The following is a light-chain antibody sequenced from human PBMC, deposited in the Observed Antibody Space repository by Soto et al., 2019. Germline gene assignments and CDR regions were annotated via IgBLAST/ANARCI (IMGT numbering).Light chain of an antibody. CDR2: WAS. CDR1: QSLLSRSNNKNY. Sequence: DIVMTQSPDSLAVSLGERATINCKSSQSLLSRSNNKNYLAWYQHKPGQPPKLLFYWASTRESGVPDRFSGSGSGTDFTLTSSSLQAEDVSVYYCQRYYRLPYTFGQGTKLAIK. CDR3: QRYYRLPYT. J-gene: IGKJ2*01. V-gene: IGKV4-1*01.